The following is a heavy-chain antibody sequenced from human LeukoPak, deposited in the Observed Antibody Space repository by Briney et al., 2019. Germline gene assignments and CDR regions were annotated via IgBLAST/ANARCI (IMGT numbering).Heavy chain of an antibody. Sequence: PSETLSLTCTVSGGSLNTYYWSWIRQPPGKGPEWIGYIYYRGSTNYNPSLKSRVTFSVDTSKNQFSLKLNSVTAADTAVYYCARGGDYGDLRYFDYWGQGTLVTVSS. CDR1: GGSLNTYY. D-gene: IGHD4-17*01. CDR3: ARGGDYGDLRYFDY. V-gene: IGHV4-59*01. J-gene: IGHJ4*02. CDR2: IYYRGST.